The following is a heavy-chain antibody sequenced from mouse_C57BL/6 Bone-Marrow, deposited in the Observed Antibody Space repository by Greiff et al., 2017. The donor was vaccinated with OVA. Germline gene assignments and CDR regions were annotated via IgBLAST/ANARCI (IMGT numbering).Heavy chain of an antibody. V-gene: IGHV5-4*01. CDR2: ISDGGSYT. Sequence: EVKLMESGGGLVKPGGSLKLSCAASGFTFSSYAMSWVRQTPEKRLEWVATISDGGSYTYYPDNVKGRFTISRDNAKNNLYLQMSHLKSEDTAMYYCARDQERYSNPWFAYWGQGTLVTVSA. CDR3: ARDQERYSNPWFAY. D-gene: IGHD2-5*01. CDR1: GFTFSSYA. J-gene: IGHJ3*01.